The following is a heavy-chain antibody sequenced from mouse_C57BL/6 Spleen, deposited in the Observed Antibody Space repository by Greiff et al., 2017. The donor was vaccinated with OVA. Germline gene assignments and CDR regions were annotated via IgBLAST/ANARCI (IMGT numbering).Heavy chain of an antibody. D-gene: IGHD2-4*01. CDR3: ARDDYLYFDV. V-gene: IGHV5-17*01. J-gene: IGHJ1*03. CDR2: ISSGSSTI. Sequence: EVQLVESGGGLVKPGGSLKLSCAASGFTFSDYGMHWVRQAPEKGLEWVAYISSGSSTIYYADTVKGRFTISRDNAKNTLFLQMTSLRSEDTAMYYCARDDYLYFDVWGTGTTVTVSS. CDR1: GFTFSDYG.